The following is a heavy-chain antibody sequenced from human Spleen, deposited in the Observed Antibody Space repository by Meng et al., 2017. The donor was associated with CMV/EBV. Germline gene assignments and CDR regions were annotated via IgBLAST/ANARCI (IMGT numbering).Heavy chain of an antibody. CDR1: GGSISSSNW. V-gene: IGHV4-4*02. CDR3: ARVSSSYYGMDV. J-gene: IGHJ6*02. D-gene: IGHD6-13*01. Sequence: SETLSLTCAVSGGSISSSNWWSWVRQPPGKGLEWIGEIYHSGSTNSNPSLESRVTISVDTSKNQFSLKLSSVTAADTAVYYCARVSSSYYGMDVWGQGTTVTVSS. CDR2: IYHSGST.